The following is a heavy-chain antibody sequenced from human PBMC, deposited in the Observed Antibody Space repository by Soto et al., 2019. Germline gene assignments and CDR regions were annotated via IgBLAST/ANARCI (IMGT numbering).Heavy chain of an antibody. CDR1: GGSINSGGFS. D-gene: IGHD2-15*01. J-gene: IGHJ3*01. V-gene: IGHV4-30-2*01. Sequence: TLSLTCAVSGGSINSGGFSWNWIRQPPGKGLEWIGYVYHSGSSYYNPSLKGRVTISLDRSKNQFSLTLNSVTAADTAVYYCARDWGYCSSSSCREPAFDVWGQGTVVTVS. CDR2: VYHSGSS. CDR3: ARDWGYCSSSSCREPAFDV.